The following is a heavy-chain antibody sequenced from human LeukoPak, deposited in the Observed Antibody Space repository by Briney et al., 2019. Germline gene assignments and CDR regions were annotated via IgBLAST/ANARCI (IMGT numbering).Heavy chain of an antibody. CDR1: GFTFSSYG. J-gene: IGHJ4*02. CDR2: IWYDGSNK. D-gene: IGHD6-13*01. CDR3: AKAGIAAAGVFDY. V-gene: IGHV3-33*06. Sequence: GRSLRLSCAASGFTFSSYGMHWARQAPGKGLEWVAVIWYDGSNKYYADSVKGRFTISRDNSKNTLYLQMNSLRAEDTAVYYCAKAGIAAAGVFDYWGQGTLVIVSS.